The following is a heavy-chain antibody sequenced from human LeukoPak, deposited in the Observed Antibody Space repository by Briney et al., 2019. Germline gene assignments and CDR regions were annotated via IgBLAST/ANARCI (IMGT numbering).Heavy chain of an antibody. CDR3: AKDTGTGWYAFDY. D-gene: IGHD6-19*01. CDR2: MSGTAGTT. Sequence: SGGSLRLSCAASGFPFSSYATHWVRQAPGRGLEWVSSMSGTAGTTYYADSVKGRFTVSRDNSKNTVYLQMNSLRVEDTAVYYCAKDTGTGWYAFDYWGQGTLVTVSS. V-gene: IGHV3-23*01. CDR1: GFPFSSYA. J-gene: IGHJ4*02.